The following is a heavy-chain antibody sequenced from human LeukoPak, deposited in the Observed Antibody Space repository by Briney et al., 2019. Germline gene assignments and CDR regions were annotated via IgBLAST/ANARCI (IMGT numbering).Heavy chain of an antibody. CDR1: GFTFSSYE. CDR2: ISSSGTTI. J-gene: IGHJ3*02. CDR3: ARGGYCSSSICYSLNAFDI. D-gene: IGHD2-2*01. Sequence: PGGSLRLSCAASGFTFSSYEMNWVRQAPGKGLEWVSYISSSGTTIYYADSVKGRFTISRDNAKNSLYLQMNSPRAEDTAVYYCARGGYCSSSICYSLNAFDIWGQGTMFTVSS. V-gene: IGHV3-48*03.